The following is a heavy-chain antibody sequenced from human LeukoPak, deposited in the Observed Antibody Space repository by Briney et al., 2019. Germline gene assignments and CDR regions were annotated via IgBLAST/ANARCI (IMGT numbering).Heavy chain of an antibody. CDR1: GGSISSSNW. V-gene: IGHV4-4*02. D-gene: IGHD2-15*01. Sequence: SGTLSLTCAVSGGSISSSNWWSWVRQTPGKGLEWIGYIYYSGSTNYNPSFKSRVTISVDTSKNQFSLKLSSVTAADTAVYYCARERGYCSGGSCYSTFDYWGQGTLVTVSS. CDR3: ARERGYCSGGSCYSTFDY. CDR2: IYYSGST. J-gene: IGHJ4*02.